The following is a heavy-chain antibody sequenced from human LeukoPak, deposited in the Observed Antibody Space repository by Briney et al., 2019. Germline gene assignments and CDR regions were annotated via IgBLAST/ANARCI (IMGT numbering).Heavy chain of an antibody. V-gene: IGHV1-24*01. CDR3: ATDMTQLGYLQH. Sequence: ASVKVSCKVSGYTLTELSMHWVRQAPGKGLEWMGGFDPEDGETIYAQKFQGRVTMTEDTSTDTAYMELSSLRSEDTAVYYCATDMTQLGYLQHWGQGTLVTVSS. D-gene: IGHD1-1*01. J-gene: IGHJ1*01. CDR1: GYTLTELS. CDR2: FDPEDGET.